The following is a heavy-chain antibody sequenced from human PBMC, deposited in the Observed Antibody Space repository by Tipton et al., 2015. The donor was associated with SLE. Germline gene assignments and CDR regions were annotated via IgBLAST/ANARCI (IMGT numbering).Heavy chain of an antibody. Sequence: TLSLTCTVSGGSISSSSYYWGWIRQPPGKGLGWIGSIYYSGSTYYNPSLKSLVTISVDTSKNQFSLKLSSVTAADTAVYYCARDGGLVDYDFWSGYSPGAFDIWGQGTMVTVSS. CDR3: ARDGGLVDYDFWSGYSPGAFDI. D-gene: IGHD3-3*01. V-gene: IGHV4-39*07. CDR1: GGSISSSSYY. CDR2: IYYSGST. J-gene: IGHJ3*02.